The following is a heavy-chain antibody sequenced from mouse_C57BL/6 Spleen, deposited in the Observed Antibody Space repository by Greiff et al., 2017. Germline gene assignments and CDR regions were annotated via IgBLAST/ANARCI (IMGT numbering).Heavy chain of an antibody. CDR3: ASPYYGSSYGY. Sequence: VQLQQSGPELVKPGASVKISCKASGYAFSSSWMNWVKQRPGKGLEWIGRIYPGDGDTNYNGKFKGKATLTADKSSSTAYMQLSSLTSEDSAVYFCASPYYGSSYGYWGQGTTLTVSS. D-gene: IGHD1-1*01. CDR1: GYAFSSSW. V-gene: IGHV1-82*01. CDR2: IYPGDGDT. J-gene: IGHJ2*01.